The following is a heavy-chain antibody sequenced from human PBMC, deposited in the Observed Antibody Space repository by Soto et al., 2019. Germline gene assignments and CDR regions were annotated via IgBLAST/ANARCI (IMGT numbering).Heavy chain of an antibody. Sequence: GGSLRLSCAASGFTFSSYDMHWVRQATGKGLEWVSAIGTAGDTYYPGSVKGRFTISRENAKNSLYLQMNSLRAGDTAVYYCARAKGGNYYYMDVRGKGTTVTAP. CDR3: ARAKGGNYYYMDV. J-gene: IGHJ6*03. CDR1: GFTFSSYD. D-gene: IGHD3-16*01. V-gene: IGHV3-13*01. CDR2: IGTAGDT.